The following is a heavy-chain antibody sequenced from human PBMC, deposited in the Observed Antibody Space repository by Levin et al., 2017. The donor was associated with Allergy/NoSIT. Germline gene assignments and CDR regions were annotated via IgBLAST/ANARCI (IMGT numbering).Heavy chain of an antibody. CDR3: ARDGAYYDILTGYSYDAFDI. CDR2: IYSGGST. D-gene: IGHD3-9*01. J-gene: IGHJ3*02. Sequence: ETLSLTCAASGFTVSSNYMSWVRQAPGKGLEWVSVIYSGGSTYYADSVKGRFTISRDNSKNTLYLQMNSLRAEDTAVYYCARDGAYYDILTGYSYDAFDIWGQGTMVTVSS. V-gene: IGHV3-66*02. CDR1: GFTVSSNY.